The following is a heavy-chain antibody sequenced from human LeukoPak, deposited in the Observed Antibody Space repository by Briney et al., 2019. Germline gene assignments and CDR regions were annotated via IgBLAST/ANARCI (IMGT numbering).Heavy chain of an antibody. CDR3: ARPVGKGWFDP. D-gene: IGHD3-10*01. CDR2: ISSSSSYI. V-gene: IGHV3-21*01. Sequence: GGSLRLSCAASGFTFSSYSMNWVRPAPGKGLEWVSSISSSSSYIYYADSVKGRFTISRDNAKNSLYLQMNSLRAEDTAVYYCARPVGKGWFDPWGQGTLVTVSS. CDR1: GFTFSSYS. J-gene: IGHJ5*02.